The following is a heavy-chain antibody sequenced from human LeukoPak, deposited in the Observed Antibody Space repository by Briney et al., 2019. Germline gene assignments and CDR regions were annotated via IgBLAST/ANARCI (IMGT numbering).Heavy chain of an antibody. Sequence: GGSLRLSCAASGFIFSSYAMNWVRQAPGKGLEWVSSISGSSSYIYYADSVKGRFTISRDNAKNSLYLQMNSLSAEDTAVYYCARCSGGTYCHSDDYWGQGTLVTVSS. CDR3: ARCSGGTYCHSDDY. D-gene: IGHD2-15*01. J-gene: IGHJ4*02. V-gene: IGHV3-21*01. CDR1: GFIFSSYA. CDR2: ISGSSSYI.